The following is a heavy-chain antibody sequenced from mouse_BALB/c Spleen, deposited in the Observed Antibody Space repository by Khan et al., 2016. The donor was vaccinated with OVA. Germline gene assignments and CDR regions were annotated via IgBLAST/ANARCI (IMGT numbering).Heavy chain of an antibody. CDR1: GYAFSNYW. J-gene: IGHJ3*01. CDR2: IYPGDGDT. V-gene: IGHV1-80*01. Sequence: QVQLKQSGAELVRPGSSVKISCKASGYAFSNYWMNWVKQRPGQGLEWIGQIYPGDGDTNYNGKFKGKATLTADKSSSTAYMQLSSLTSEDSAVYFCARKGYGNDAFAYWGQGTLVTVSA. D-gene: IGHD2-10*02. CDR3: ARKGYGNDAFAY.